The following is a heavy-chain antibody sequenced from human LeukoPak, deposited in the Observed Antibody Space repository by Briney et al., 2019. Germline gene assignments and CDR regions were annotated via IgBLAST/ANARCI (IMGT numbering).Heavy chain of an antibody. CDR1: GFTFSSYS. D-gene: IGHD3-22*01. CDR2: ISSSSSYI. J-gene: IGHJ3*02. CDR3: ARGRTRNYYYDSSGSDAFDI. Sequence: GGSLRLSCAASGFTFSSYSMNWIRQAPGKGLEWVSSISSSSSYIYYADSVKGRFTISRDNAKNSLYLQMNSLRAEDTAVYYCARGRTRNYYYDSSGSDAFDIWGQGTMVTVSS. V-gene: IGHV3-21*01.